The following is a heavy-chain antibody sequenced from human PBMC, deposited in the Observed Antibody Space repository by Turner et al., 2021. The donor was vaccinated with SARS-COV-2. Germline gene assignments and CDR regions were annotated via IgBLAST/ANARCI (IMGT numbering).Heavy chain of an antibody. CDR2: FDPEDGET. CDR3: ATCRDGYNWGAFHI. V-gene: IGHV1-24*01. J-gene: IGHJ3*02. CDR1: GYTLTELS. D-gene: IGHD5-12*01. Sequence: QVQLVQSRAEVKKPGASVKVSCKVSGYTLTELSMHWVRQAPGKGREWMGGFDPEDGETIYEQKFQGSVTMTEDTSTDTAYMELSSLRSEDTAVYYCATCRDGYNWGAFHIWGQGTMVTVSS.